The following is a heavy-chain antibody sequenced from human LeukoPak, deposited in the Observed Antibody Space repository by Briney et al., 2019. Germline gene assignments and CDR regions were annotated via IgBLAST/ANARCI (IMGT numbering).Heavy chain of an antibody. Sequence: SVKVSCKASGGTFSSSAISWVRQAPGQGLEWMGGIIPIFSTADYAQKFQGRVAITADESTSTAYMELSSLRSEDTAVFYCARTPLRPAATTPRQLDYWGQGTLVTVSS. V-gene: IGHV1-69*13. CDR3: ARTPLRPAATTPRQLDY. CDR2: IIPIFSTA. CDR1: GGTFSSSA. D-gene: IGHD5-12*01. J-gene: IGHJ4*02.